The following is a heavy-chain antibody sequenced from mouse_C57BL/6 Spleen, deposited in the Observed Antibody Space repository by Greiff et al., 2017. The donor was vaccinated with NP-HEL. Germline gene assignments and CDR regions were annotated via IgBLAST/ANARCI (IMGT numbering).Heavy chain of an antibody. Sequence: EVKLQESGPVLVKPGASVKMSCKASGYTFTDYYMNWVKQSHGKSLEWIGVINPYNGGTSYNQKFKGKATLTVDKSSSTAYMELNSLTSEDSAVYYCARLGYGSSYVGYWGQGTTLTVSS. CDR1: GYTFTDYY. V-gene: IGHV1-19*01. CDR2: INPYNGGT. CDR3: ARLGYGSSYVGY. J-gene: IGHJ2*01. D-gene: IGHD1-1*01.